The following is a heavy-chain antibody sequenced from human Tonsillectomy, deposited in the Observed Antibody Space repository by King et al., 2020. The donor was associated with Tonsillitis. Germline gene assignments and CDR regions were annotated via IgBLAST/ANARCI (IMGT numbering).Heavy chain of an antibody. V-gene: IGHV3-33*06. Sequence: VQLVESGGGVVQPGRSLRLSCEASGFSFSSFCMHWVRQAPGKGLEWVAVIWYDGNMQYYADSVKGRFTSSRNNAKNTLYLQMTGLRAEDTAVYYCAKYNNDIVLVPPAMGGRVHYYYGLDVWGHGTTVTVSS. J-gene: IGHJ6*02. CDR1: GFSFSSFC. CDR2: IWYDGNMQ. CDR3: AKYNNDIVLVPPAMGGRVHYYYGLDV. D-gene: IGHD2-2*01.